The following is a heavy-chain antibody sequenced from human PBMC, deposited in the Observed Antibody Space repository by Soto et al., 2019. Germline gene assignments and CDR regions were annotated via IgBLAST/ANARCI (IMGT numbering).Heavy chain of an antibody. J-gene: IGHJ4*02. CDR1: GGSVSSGAYF. D-gene: IGHD6-19*01. CDR3: ARVHSGPYFDY. Sequence: PSETLSLTCTVSGGSVSSGAYFWGWIRQPPGKGLEWIGNINYSGSTYYNPSLTSRVTISVDTSKNQFSLKLTSVTAADTAVYYCARVHSGPYFDYWGQGTLVTVSS. V-gene: IGHV4-39*01. CDR2: INYSGST.